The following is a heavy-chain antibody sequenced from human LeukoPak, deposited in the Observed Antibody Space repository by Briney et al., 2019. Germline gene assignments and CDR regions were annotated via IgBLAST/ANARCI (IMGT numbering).Heavy chain of an antibody. J-gene: IGHJ5*02. CDR2: IYDSGST. CDR3: ARRDYNNYGRWFDP. V-gene: IGHV4-59*08. Sequence: PSEILSLTCSVSGGSISSYYWSWIRQTPGKGLEWIGYIYDSGSTKYNPSHGSRVTISADTSKHQITLKLRSVTAADTAVYYCARRDYNNYGRWFDPWGQGTLVTVYS. CDR1: GGSISSYY. D-gene: IGHD4-11*01.